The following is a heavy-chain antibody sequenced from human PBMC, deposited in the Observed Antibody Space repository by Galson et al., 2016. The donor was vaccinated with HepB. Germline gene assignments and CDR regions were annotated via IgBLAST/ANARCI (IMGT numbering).Heavy chain of an antibody. CDR1: GGMFNNYA. CDR2: IIPIFGTP. CDR3: ARTTFQPPDAFDI. Sequence: SVKVSCKASGGMFNNYATTWVRQAPGQGLEWMGGIIPIFGTPNYAQKFQGRVTITADESTSTAYMELSSLRSEDTAVYYCARTTFQPPDAFDIWGQGTMVTVSS. V-gene: IGHV1-69*13. D-gene: IGHD3-16*01. J-gene: IGHJ3*02.